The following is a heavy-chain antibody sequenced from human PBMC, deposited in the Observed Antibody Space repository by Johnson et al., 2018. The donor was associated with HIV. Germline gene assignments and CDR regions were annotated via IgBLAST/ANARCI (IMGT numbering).Heavy chain of an antibody. Sequence: EVQLVESGGGLVQPGGSLRLSCAASGFTVSSNYMSWVRQAPGKGLEWVSVIYSGGSTYYADSVKGRFTISRDNSKNTLYLQMNSLRAEDTAVYYCARWVMVRGREGFDIWGQGTMVTVPS. CDR2: IYSGGST. V-gene: IGHV3-66*01. CDR3: ARWVMVRGREGFDI. CDR1: GFTVSSNY. J-gene: IGHJ3*02. D-gene: IGHD3-10*01.